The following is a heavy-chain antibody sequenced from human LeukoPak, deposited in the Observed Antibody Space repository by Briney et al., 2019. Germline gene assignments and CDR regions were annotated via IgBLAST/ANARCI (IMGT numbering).Heavy chain of an antibody. CDR1: GGSISSYY. V-gene: IGHV4-4*09. CDR3: ARLTYSNSSPFDY. D-gene: IGHD6-6*01. CDR2: IYTSGTT. J-gene: IGHJ4*02. Sequence: SETLTLTCTVSGGSISSYYWSWIRQPPGKGLEWIGYIYTSGTTNYNPSLKSRVTISVDTSKNQFSLILSSVTAADTAVYYCARLTYSNSSPFDYWGQGTLVTVSS.